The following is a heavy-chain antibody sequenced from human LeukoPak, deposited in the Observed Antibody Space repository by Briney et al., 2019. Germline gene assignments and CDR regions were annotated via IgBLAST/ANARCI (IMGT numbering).Heavy chain of an antibody. CDR2: ISSSSSYI. D-gene: IGHD3-22*01. J-gene: IGHJ4*02. V-gene: IGHV3-21*01. Sequence: NPGGSLRLSCAASGFTFSSYSMNWVRQAPGKGLEWVSSISSSSSYIYYADSVKGRFTISRDNAKNSLYLQMNSLRAEDTAVYYCARCTSQWLLHCVYGYWGQGTLVTVSS. CDR3: ARCTSQWLLHCVYGY. CDR1: GFTFSSYS.